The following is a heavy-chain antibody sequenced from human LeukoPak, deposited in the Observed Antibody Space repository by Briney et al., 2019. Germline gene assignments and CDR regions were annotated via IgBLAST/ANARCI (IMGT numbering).Heavy chain of an antibody. CDR2: ISGSGGST. J-gene: IGHJ4*02. Sequence: PGGSLLLSCAASGFTFSSYGMSWVRQAPGKGLEWVSAISGSGGSTYYADSVKGRFTISRDNSKNTLYLQMNSLRAEDTAVYYCAKDRARGNTMVRGVIPLGHWGQGTLVTVSS. D-gene: IGHD3-10*01. CDR1: GFTFSSYG. V-gene: IGHV3-23*01. CDR3: AKDRARGNTMVRGVIPLGH.